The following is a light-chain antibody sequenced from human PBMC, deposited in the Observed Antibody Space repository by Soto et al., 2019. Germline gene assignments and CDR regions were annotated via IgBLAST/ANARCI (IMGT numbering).Light chain of an antibody. V-gene: IGKV3-20*01. J-gene: IGKJ1*01. CDR2: GAS. CDR3: XXXGSSPTT. Sequence: EIVLTQSPGTLSLSPGERATLSCRASQSVSSSYLAWYHQKPGQAPRLLIYGASSRATGIPDRFSGSGSGTDFTLTISRLEPEXXXXXXXXXXGSSPTTFGQGTKVEIK. CDR1: QSVSSSY.